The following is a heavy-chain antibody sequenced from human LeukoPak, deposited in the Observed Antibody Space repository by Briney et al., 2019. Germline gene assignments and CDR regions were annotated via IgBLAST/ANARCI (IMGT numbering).Heavy chain of an antibody. CDR3: AKNLYCGGGSCYPSALGMDV. D-gene: IGHD2-15*01. Sequence: PGGSLRLSCAASGFTFSSYGMHWVRQAPGKGLEWVAVIWYDGSNKYYADSVKGRFTISRDNSKNTLSLQMNSLRAEDTAVYYCAKNLYCGGGSCYPSALGMDVWGQGTTVTVSS. J-gene: IGHJ6*02. CDR1: GFTFSSYG. V-gene: IGHV3-33*06. CDR2: IWYDGSNK.